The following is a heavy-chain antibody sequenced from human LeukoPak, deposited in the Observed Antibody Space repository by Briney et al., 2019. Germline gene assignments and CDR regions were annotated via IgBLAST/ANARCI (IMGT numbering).Heavy chain of an antibody. CDR3: ARALLPAATPYYYYYMDV. D-gene: IGHD2-2*01. Sequence: ASVKVSCKASGYTFTSYYMHWVRQAPGQGLEWMGIINPSGGSTSYAQKFQGRVTTTRDTSTSTVYMELSSLRSEDTAVYYCARALLPAATPYYYYYMDVWGKGTTVTVSS. CDR1: GYTFTSYY. CDR2: INPSGGST. V-gene: IGHV1-46*01. J-gene: IGHJ6*03.